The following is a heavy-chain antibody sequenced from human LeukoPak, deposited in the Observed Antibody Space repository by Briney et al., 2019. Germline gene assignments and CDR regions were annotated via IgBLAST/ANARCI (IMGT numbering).Heavy chain of an antibody. D-gene: IGHD6-13*01. CDR1: GGSISGSRRY. J-gene: IGHJ5*01. V-gene: IGHV4-39*01. Sequence: SETLSLTCNVAGGSISGSRRYWGWVRQPPGGGLEWIGSIRYIGTTYYNPSLQSRLTRSVENSQNQFSLKLKSVTAADTSMYYCTRQLSWASDTGDSWGQGTLVTVSS. CDR2: IRYIGTT. CDR3: TRQLSWASDTGDS.